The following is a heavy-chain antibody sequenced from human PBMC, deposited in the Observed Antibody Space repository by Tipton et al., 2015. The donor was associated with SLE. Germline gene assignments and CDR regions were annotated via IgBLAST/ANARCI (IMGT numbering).Heavy chain of an antibody. V-gene: IGHV5-51*03. CDR3: ALCMVGSTNPFDY. J-gene: IGHJ4*02. Sequence: QLVQSGAEVKKPGESLKISCKGSGYSFTNYWIGWVRQMPGEGLEWMGIIYPGHSDTRYHPSFQGQVTISADKSISTAYLQWNSLQASDTAMYYCALCMVGSTNPFDYWGQGTLVTVSS. D-gene: IGHD1-26*01. CDR1: GYSFTNYW. CDR2: IYPGHSDT.